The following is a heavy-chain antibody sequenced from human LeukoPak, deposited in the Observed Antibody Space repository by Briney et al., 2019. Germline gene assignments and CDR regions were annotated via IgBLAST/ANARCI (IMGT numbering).Heavy chain of an antibody. CDR1: GGTFSSYA. CDR2: IIPIFGTA. CDR3: ARAGLRQLVPFDY. J-gene: IGHJ4*02. V-gene: IGHV1-69*05. Sequence: SVKVSCKASGGTFSSYAISWVRQAPGQGLEWMGGIIPIFGTANYAQKFQGRVTITTDESTSTAYMELSSLRSEDTAAYYCARAGLRQLVPFDYWGQGTLVTVSS. D-gene: IGHD6-6*01.